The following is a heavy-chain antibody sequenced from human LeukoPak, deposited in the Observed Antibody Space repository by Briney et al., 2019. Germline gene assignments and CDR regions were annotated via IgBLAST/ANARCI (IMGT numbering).Heavy chain of an antibody. CDR1: GYSISSGYY. CDR2: IYHSGST. D-gene: IGHD4-23*01. V-gene: IGHV4-38-2*02. J-gene: IGHJ5*02. CDR3: ARDRDYGGKVRFDP. Sequence: SETLSLTCTVSGYSISSGYYWGWIRQPPGKGLEWIGSIYHSGSTYYNPSLKSRVTISVDTSKNQFSLKLRSVTAADTAVYYCARDRDYGGKVRFDPWGQGTLVTVSS.